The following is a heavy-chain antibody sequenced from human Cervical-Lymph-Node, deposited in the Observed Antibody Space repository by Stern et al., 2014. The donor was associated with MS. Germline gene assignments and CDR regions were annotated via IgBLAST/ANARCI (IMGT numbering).Heavy chain of an antibody. Sequence: EGQLVESGGGLVQPGRSRRLSCVASGFALEDYAMHWVRQVPGKGLEWVSGISWNGNISVYADSVKGRFTFSRDNAKNSMFLQMDSLRTEDTALYYCACLAVAGTGGMDVWGQGTTVTVS. CDR1: GFALEDYA. CDR2: ISWNGNIS. CDR3: ACLAVAGTGGMDV. V-gene: IGHV3-9*01. J-gene: IGHJ6*02. D-gene: IGHD6-19*01.